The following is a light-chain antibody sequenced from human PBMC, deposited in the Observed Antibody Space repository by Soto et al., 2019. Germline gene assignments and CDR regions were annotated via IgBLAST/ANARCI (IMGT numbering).Light chain of an antibody. CDR2: DAS. CDR3: QKRSNWPLA. Sequence: EIVLTQSPATLSLSPGERATLSCRASQSFSSYLAWYQQKPGQAPRLLIYDASNRAPGIPARFSGSGSGTDFTLTISSLEPEDFAVYYCQKRSNWPLAFGGGTKVEIK. J-gene: IGKJ4*01. CDR1: QSFSSY. V-gene: IGKV3-11*01.